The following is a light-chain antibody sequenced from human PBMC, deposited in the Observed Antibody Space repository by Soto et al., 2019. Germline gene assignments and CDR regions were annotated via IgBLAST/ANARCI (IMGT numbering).Light chain of an antibody. CDR3: SSYAASNKFYFV. CDR2: EVT. V-gene: IGLV2-8*01. Sequence: QSALTQPPSASGSPGQSVPISCTGTSRDVGGYNYVSWYKQYPGRAHKLMLYEVTKRPSGVPDRFSGSKSGNTASLTVSGLQAEDEADYYCSSYAASNKFYFVFGGGTQLTVL. J-gene: IGLJ3*02. CDR1: SRDVGGYNY.